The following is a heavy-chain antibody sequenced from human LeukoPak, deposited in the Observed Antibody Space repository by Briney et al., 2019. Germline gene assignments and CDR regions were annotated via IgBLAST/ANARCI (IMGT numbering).Heavy chain of an antibody. CDR1: GFIFKDFP. J-gene: IGHJ3*02. D-gene: IGHD3-10*01. CDR2: ISAGGDLT. CDR3: AKSLFTSAAGSGRASDI. Sequence: GSLRLSCAVSGFIFKDFPMTWVRQAPGKGLEWLSGISAGGDLTFHAVSLKGRFTISRDNYKNTLYLQMDSLRAEDTAVYYCAKSLFTSAAGSGRASDIWGQGTVVTVSS. V-gene: IGHV3-23*01.